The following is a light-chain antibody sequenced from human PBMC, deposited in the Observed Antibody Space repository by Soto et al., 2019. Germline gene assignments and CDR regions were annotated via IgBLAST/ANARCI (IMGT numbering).Light chain of an antibody. Sequence: VLTPPPSSSGTPGQIVATSCSGSSSNIGSNTVTWYQQLPGTAPKLLIYSTSQRSSGVPGRFSGSKSGASASLSISGLQSEDEADYYCAAWDDRLDVYVFGTGTKVTVL. V-gene: IGLV1-44*01. CDR2: STS. J-gene: IGLJ1*01. CDR3: AAWDDRLDVYV. CDR1: SSNIGSNT.